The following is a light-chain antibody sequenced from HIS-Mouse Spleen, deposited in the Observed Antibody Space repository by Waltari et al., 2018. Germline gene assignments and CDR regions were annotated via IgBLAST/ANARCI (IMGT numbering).Light chain of an antibody. Sequence: EIVLTQSPGTLSLSPGERATFSCRASQSVSSSYLAWYQQKPGQAPRLRIYGASSRATGIPDRFSGSGSGTDFTLTISRLEPEDFAVYYCQQYGSSPFTFGPGTKVDIK. CDR1: QSVSSSY. V-gene: IGKV3-20*01. CDR3: QQYGSSPFT. J-gene: IGKJ3*01. CDR2: GAS.